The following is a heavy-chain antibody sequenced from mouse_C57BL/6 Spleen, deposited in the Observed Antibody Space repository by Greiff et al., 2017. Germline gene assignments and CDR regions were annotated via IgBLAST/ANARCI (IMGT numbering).Heavy chain of an antibody. J-gene: IGHJ4*01. CDR3: ARDLLFYAMDY. V-gene: IGHV5-16*01. CDR1: GFTFSDYY. Sequence: EVKLVESEGGLVQPGSSMKLSCTASGFTFSDYYMAWVRQVPEKGLEWVANINYDGSSTYYLDSLKSRFIISRDNAKNILLLQMSSLKSEDTATYYCARDLLFYAMDYWCQGTSVTVSS. CDR2: INYDGSST.